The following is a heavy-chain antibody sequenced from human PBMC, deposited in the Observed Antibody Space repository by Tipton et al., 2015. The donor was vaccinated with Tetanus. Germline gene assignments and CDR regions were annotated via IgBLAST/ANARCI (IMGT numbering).Heavy chain of an antibody. V-gene: IGHV5-51*01. D-gene: IGHD2-21*02. CDR1: GYSFTSYW. J-gene: IGHJ3*02. Sequence: VQLVQSGAEVKKPGESLKISCKGSGYSFTSYWIGWVRQMPGKGLEWMGIIYPGDSDTRYSPSFQGQVTISADKSISTAYLQWSSLKASDPAMYYCASPMSPPLTDCGGACYSPGAFDIWGQGTMVPVSS. CDR2: IYPGDSDT. CDR3: ASPMSPPLTDCGGACYSPGAFDI.